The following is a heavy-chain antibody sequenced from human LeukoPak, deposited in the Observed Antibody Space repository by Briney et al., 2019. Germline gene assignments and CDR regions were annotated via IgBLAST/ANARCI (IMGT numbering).Heavy chain of an antibody. CDR1: GGTFSSYA. D-gene: IGHD3-3*01. CDR3: ARGTYYDFWSEPERVAYYFDY. CDR2: IIPIFGTA. V-gene: IGHV1-69*13. J-gene: IGHJ4*02. Sequence: SVKVSCKASGGTFSSYAISWVRQAPGQGLEWMGGIIPIFGTANYAQKFQGRVTITADESTSTAYMELSSLRSEDTAVYYCARGTYYDFWSEPERVAYYFDYWGQGTLVTVSS.